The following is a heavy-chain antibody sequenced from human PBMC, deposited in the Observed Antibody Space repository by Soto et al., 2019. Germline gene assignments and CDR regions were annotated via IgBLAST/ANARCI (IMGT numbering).Heavy chain of an antibody. V-gene: IGHV4-38-2*02. D-gene: IGHD3-22*01. CDR3: ARDYYDSSGRTFDY. CDR2: IYHSGST. Sequence: PPETLSLTCAVSGYSISSGYCWGWIRQPPGKGLEWIGSIYHSGSTYYNPSLKSRVTISVDTSKNQFSLKLSSVTAADTAVYYCARDYYDSSGRTFDYWGQGTLVTVSS. CDR1: GYSISSGYC. J-gene: IGHJ4*02.